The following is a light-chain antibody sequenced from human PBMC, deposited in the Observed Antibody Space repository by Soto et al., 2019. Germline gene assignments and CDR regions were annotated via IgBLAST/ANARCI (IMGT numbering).Light chain of an antibody. CDR2: DVN. CDR3: TSWTTSTTMI. J-gene: IGLJ2*01. V-gene: IGLV2-14*03. Sequence: SALTQPASVSGSPGQSITISCTGTRSDIGAYNFVSWYQQHPGKAPKLILYDVNIRPSGVSYRSSGSKSGNTASLTISGLQAEDEADYYCTSWTTSTTMIFGGGTKVTVL. CDR1: RSDIGAYNF.